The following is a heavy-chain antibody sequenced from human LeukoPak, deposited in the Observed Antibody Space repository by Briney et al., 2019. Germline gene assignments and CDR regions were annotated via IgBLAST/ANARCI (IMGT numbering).Heavy chain of an antibody. V-gene: IGHV5-51*01. CDR3: AKQGGTYSGDYFDH. J-gene: IGHJ4*02. CDR1: GDTFGRSW. CDR2: IYPGDSDT. Sequence: GESLKISCQGSGDTFGRSWIGWVRQMPGKGLQWMGLIYPGDSDTRYSPSFQGQVTISADKSISTAYLQWSSLKASDTAMYYCAKQGGTYSGDYFDHWGQGTLVTVSS. D-gene: IGHD4-11*01.